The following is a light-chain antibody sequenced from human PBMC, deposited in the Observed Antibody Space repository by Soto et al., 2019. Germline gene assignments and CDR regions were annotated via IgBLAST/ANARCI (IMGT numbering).Light chain of an antibody. CDR2: DAS. CDR1: QSISSY. CDR3: QQSYNTPIT. V-gene: IGKV1-39*01. J-gene: IGKJ5*01. Sequence: DIQMTQSPSSLSASVGDRVTITCRASQSISSYLNWYQQKPGKAPELLIYDASNLETGVPSRFSGSGSGTDFTLTISSLQPEDFATYYCQQSYNTPITFGQGTRLEIK.